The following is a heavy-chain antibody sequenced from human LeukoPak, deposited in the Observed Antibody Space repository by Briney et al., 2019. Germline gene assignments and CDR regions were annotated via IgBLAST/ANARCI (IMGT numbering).Heavy chain of an antibody. Sequence: GGSLRLSCAASGFTFSTYAMSWVRQAPGKGLEWASAISGSVGSTYYADSVKGRFSISRDNAKNTLYLQMNSLRAEDTAVYYCAKVTSGSYSPFDYWGQGTLVTVSS. CDR3: AKVTSGSYSPFDY. CDR1: GFTFSTYA. CDR2: ISGSVGST. D-gene: IGHD1-26*01. V-gene: IGHV3-23*01. J-gene: IGHJ4*02.